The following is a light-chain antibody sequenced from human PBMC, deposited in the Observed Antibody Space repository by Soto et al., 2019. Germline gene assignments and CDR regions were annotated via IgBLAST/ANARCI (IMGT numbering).Light chain of an antibody. CDR3: QQYDSYSEA. CDR1: QSIGEW. CDR2: DAS. V-gene: IGKV1-5*01. Sequence: DIQMTQSPSTLSASVGDRVTLTCRASQSIGEWLAWYQHKPGKAPEVLIYDASSLESGTPSRFSGRRAGTQFTLTINGLQPDDFATYYCQQYDSYSEAFGQGTKVDIK. J-gene: IGKJ1*01.